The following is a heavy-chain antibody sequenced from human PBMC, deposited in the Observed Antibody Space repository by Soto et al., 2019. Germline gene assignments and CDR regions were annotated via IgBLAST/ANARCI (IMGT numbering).Heavy chain of an antibody. D-gene: IGHD3-22*01. CDR1: GFTFSSYA. CDR2: ISYDGSNK. CDR3: ARDHFHDSSGYQWFDP. J-gene: IGHJ5*02. Sequence: GSLRLSCAASGFTFSSYAMHWVRQAPGKGLEWVAVISYDGSNKYYADSVKGRFTISRDNSKNTLYLQMNSLRAEDTAVYYCARDHFHDSSGYQWFDPWGQGTLVTVSS. V-gene: IGHV3-30-3*01.